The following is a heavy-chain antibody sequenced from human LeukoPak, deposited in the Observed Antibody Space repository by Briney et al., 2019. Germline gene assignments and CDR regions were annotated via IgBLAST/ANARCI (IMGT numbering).Heavy chain of an antibody. CDR1: GYTFTGYY. D-gene: IGHD3-9*01. V-gene: IGHV1-2*02. Sequence: ASVKVSCKASGYTFTGYYMHWVRQAPGQGLEWMGWINPNSGGTNYAQKFQGRVTMTRDTSISTAYMELSRLRSDDTAVYYCARDLRVLRYFDWLVGDFDYWGQGTLVTVSS. CDR3: ARDLRVLRYFDWLVGDFDY. J-gene: IGHJ4*02. CDR2: INPNSGGT.